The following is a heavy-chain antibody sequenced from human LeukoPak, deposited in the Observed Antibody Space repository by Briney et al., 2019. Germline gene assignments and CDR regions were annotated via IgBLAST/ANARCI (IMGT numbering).Heavy chain of an antibody. CDR2: ISGSGGST. V-gene: IGHV3-23*01. Sequence: GGSLRLSCAASGFTFSSYGMSWVRQAPGKGLEWVSAISGSGGSTYYADSVKGRFTISRDNSKNTLYLQMNSLRAEDTAVYYCAKLISGGSWGGNYFDYWGQGTLVTVSS. CDR3: AKLISGGSWGGNYFDY. CDR1: GFTFSSYG. D-gene: IGHD2-15*01. J-gene: IGHJ4*02.